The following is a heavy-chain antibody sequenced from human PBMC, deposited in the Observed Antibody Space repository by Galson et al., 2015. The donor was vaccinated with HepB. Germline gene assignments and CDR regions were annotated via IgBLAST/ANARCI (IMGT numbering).Heavy chain of an antibody. Sequence: SETLSLTCTVSGGSMSSSNHYWGWIRQPPGKGLEWIGSIYFAGSTHYNPSLKSRVTASVDTSKNQFSLRLTSLTAADTAVYYCARHHYYDSNGYLLGNWYFDLWGRGTLVTVSS. D-gene: IGHD3-22*01. V-gene: IGHV4-39*01. CDR1: GGSMSSSNHY. J-gene: IGHJ2*01. CDR2: IYFAGST. CDR3: ARHHYYDSNGYLLGNWYFDL.